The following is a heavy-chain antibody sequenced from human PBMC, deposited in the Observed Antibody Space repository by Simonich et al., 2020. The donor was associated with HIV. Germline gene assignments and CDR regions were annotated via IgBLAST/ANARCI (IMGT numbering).Heavy chain of an antibody. CDR1: GGSFSGYY. J-gene: IGHJ3*02. D-gene: IGHD3-22*01. Sequence: QVQLQQWGAGLLKPSETLSLTCAVYGGSFSGYYWSWIRQPPGKGLEWIGEINHSGSTNYNPSHKSRVTISVDKSKNQFSLKVNSVTAADTAVYYCARRVYYYDSSDYLVPDALDIWGRGTMVIVSS. CDR2: INHSGST. CDR3: ARRVYYYDSSDYLVPDALDI. V-gene: IGHV4-34*01.